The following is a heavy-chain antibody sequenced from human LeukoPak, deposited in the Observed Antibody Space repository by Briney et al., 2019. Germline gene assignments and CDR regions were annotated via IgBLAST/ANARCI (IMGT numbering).Heavy chain of an antibody. Sequence: PSETLSLTCAVYGGSFSGYYWSWIRQPPGKGLEWIGEINHSGSTNYNPSLESRVTISVDTSKNQFSLKLSSVTAADTAVYYCARGGGIYSGYVQGGYFDYWGQGTLVTVSS. CDR2: INHSGST. J-gene: IGHJ4*02. D-gene: IGHD5-12*01. CDR1: GGSFSGYY. V-gene: IGHV4-34*01. CDR3: ARGGGIYSGYVQGGYFDY.